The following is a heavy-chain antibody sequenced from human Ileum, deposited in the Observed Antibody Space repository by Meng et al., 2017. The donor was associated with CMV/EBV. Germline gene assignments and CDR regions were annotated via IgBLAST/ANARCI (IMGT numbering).Heavy chain of an antibody. CDR3: VRLTGNSWLDY. CDR2: TYYRSKWFN. D-gene: IGHD6-13*01. CDR1: GDSVSSTTVT. J-gene: IGHJ4*02. V-gene: IGHV6-1*01. Sequence: QVHLQQSGPGLVKTSQTLLLTRAISGDSVSSTTVTWNWIRQSPSRGLEWLGRTYYRSKWFNDYALSVRGRITINPDISKNQLSLQLNSVTPEDTAVYYCVRLTGNSWLDYWGRGTLVTVSS.